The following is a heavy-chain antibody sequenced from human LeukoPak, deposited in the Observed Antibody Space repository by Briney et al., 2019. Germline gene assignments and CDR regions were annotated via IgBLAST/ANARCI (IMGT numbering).Heavy chain of an antibody. J-gene: IGHJ6*02. V-gene: IGHV4-31*03. Sequence: SETLSLTCTVSGGSISSGGYYWSWIRQHPGKGLEWIGYIYYSGSTYYNPSLKSRVTISVDTSKSQFTLKLSSVTAADTAVYYCARLATLYYYYGMDVWGQGTTVTVSS. CDR1: GGSISSGGYY. CDR3: ARLATLYYYYGMDV. CDR2: IYYSGST.